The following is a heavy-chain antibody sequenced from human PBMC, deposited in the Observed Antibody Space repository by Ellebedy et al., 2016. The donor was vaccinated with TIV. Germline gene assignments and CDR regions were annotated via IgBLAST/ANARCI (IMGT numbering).Heavy chain of an antibody. CDR2: ISTYNGKS. Sequence: ASVKVSXKASGYTFTSYGISWVRQAPGQGLEWMGWISTYNGKSSYAQNLQGRVTMTTDTSTSTAYLELRSLRSDDTAVYYCARDNLVRDYPSFDYWGQGTLVTVSS. D-gene: IGHD4-11*01. CDR1: GYTFTSYG. CDR3: ARDNLVRDYPSFDY. V-gene: IGHV1-18*01. J-gene: IGHJ4*02.